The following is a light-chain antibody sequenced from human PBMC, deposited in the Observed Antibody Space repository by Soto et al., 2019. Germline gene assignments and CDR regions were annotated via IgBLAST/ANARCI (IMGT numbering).Light chain of an antibody. CDR3: QQRSNWPLT. V-gene: IGKV3-11*01. CDR1: QSVRSY. CDR2: DAS. Sequence: LTQSPATLSLSPGERATLSCRASQSVRSYLAWYQQKIGQAPRLLIYDASNRATGIPARFSGSGSGTDFTLTISSLEPEDFAVYYCQQRSNWPLTFGGGTKVEIQ. J-gene: IGKJ4*01.